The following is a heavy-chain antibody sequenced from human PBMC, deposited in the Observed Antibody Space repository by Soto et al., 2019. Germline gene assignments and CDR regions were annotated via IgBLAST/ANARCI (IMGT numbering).Heavy chain of an antibody. Sequence: ASVKVSCKASGYTFTNYYMHWVRQAPGQGLEWMGIINPSGGSTIYAQKFQGRVTMTEDTSTDTAYMELSSLRSEDTAVYYCATKGRWYVGYYYYGMDVWGQGTTVTAP. D-gene: IGHD6-13*01. V-gene: IGHV1-46*01. J-gene: IGHJ6*02. CDR2: INPSGGST. CDR3: ATKGRWYVGYYYYGMDV. CDR1: GYTFTNYY.